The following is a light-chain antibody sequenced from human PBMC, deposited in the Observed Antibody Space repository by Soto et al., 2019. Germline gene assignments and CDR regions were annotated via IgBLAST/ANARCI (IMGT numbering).Light chain of an antibody. Sequence: EIVMTQSPATLSVSPGDRATISCRASQSVSSTVAWYQQKPGQAPRLLIYGASTRATGIPARFSGSGSGTEFTLTISSLQSEDFAVYYCQQYNDWPTTFGQGTRVEIK. V-gene: IGKV3-15*01. J-gene: IGKJ1*01. CDR1: QSVSST. CDR2: GAS. CDR3: QQYNDWPTT.